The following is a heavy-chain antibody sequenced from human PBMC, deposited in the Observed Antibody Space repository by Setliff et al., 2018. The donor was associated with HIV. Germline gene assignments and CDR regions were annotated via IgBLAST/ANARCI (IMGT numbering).Heavy chain of an antibody. J-gene: IGHJ4*02. V-gene: IGHV4-38-2*01. D-gene: IGHD6-19*01. CDR2: IYHNGIT. Sequence: PSETLSLTCGVSGYSISSGYYWGWIRQPPGKGLEWIGSIYHNGITYYNPSLKSRVTISVDTSQNQVSLKLNSMTAADTAVYFCVRGPQWLVQKGRVYYFDYWGQGTLVTVSS. CDR3: VRGPQWLVQKGRVYYFDY. CDR1: GYSISSGYY.